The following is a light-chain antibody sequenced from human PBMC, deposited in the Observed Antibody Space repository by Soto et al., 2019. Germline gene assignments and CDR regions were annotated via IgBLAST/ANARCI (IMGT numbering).Light chain of an antibody. CDR1: QSVGSSY. CDR3: QEYGRSRT. J-gene: IGKJ1*01. Sequence: EIVLTQSPGTLSLSPGERATLSCRASQSVGSSYLAWYQQKPGQAPRLLIYGASSRATGIPDRFSGSGSETDFTLTINRLELEDFAVYYCQEYGRSRTFGQGTKVEIK. CDR2: GAS. V-gene: IGKV3-20*01.